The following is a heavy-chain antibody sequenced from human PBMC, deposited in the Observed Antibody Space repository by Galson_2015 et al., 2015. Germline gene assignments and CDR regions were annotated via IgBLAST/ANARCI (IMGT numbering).Heavy chain of an antibody. CDR2: ISGSGGST. CDR1: GFTFSSYA. J-gene: IGHJ4*02. CDR3: AKTRASTGTTLSFDY. V-gene: IGHV3-23*01. D-gene: IGHD1-7*01. Sequence: SLRLSCAASGFTFSSYAMSWVRQAPGKGLEWVSAISGSGGSTYYADSVKGRFIISRDNSKNTLYLQMNSLRAEDTAVYYCAKTRASTGTTLSFDYWGPGTLVPVSS.